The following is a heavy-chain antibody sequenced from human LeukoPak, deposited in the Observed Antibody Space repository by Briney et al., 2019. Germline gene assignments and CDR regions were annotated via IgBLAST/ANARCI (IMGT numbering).Heavy chain of an antibody. D-gene: IGHD3-22*01. V-gene: IGHV4-39*07. CDR2: IYYSGST. CDR3: ARDSSGYFSRDVLFDY. J-gene: IGHJ4*02. CDR1: GGSISSSSYY. Sequence: SETLSLTCTVSGGSISSSSYYWGWIRQPPGKGLEWIGSIYYSGSTYYNPSLKSRVTISVDTSKNQFSLKLSSVTAADTAVYYCARDSSGYFSRDVLFDYWGQGTLVTVSS.